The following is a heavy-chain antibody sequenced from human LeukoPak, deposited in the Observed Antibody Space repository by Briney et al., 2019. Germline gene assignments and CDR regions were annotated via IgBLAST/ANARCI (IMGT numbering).Heavy chain of an antibody. J-gene: IGHJ3*01. V-gene: IGHV3-7*01. CDR2: IRQDGKYT. D-gene: IGHD1-26*01. CDR1: GFTLSSHY. CDR3: AREAIVGHTDDAFDV. Sequence: PGGSLKLSCAASGFTLSSHYMSWLRQAPGRGLEWVANIRQDGKYTSYVDSVKGRFTISRDNAKNSLYHQMSSLRAEDTAVYYCAREAIVGHTDDAFDVWGQGTMVTVSS.